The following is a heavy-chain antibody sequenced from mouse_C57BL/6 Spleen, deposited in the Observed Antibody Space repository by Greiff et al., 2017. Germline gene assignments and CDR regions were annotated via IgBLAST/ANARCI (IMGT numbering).Heavy chain of an antibody. Sequence: EVQLQESGPGLVKPSQSLFLPCSATGYSITSGYSWNWIRQFPGNKLEWMGYISYDGSNNYNPSLKNPISITRYTSKNQFFLKLNFVTTEDTATYYCARSGDYHGSSDYAMDYWGQGTPVTVSP. CDR3: ARSGDYHGSSDYAMDY. CDR2: ISYDGSN. CDR1: GYSITSGYS. J-gene: IGHJ4*01. V-gene: IGHV3-6*01. D-gene: IGHD1-1*01.